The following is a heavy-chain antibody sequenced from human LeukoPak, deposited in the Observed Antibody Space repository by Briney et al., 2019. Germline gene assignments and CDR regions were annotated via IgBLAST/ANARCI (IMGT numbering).Heavy chain of an antibody. CDR3: ARVVNWFDP. CDR1: GFTFSSYS. Sequence: GGSLRLSCAASGFTFSSYSMNWVRQAPGKGLEWVSYISSSSSSTIYYADSVKGRFTISRDNAKSSLYLQMNSLRAEDTAVYYCARVVNWFDPWGQGTLVTVSS. V-gene: IGHV3-48*04. D-gene: IGHD2-15*01. J-gene: IGHJ5*02. CDR2: ISSSSSSTI.